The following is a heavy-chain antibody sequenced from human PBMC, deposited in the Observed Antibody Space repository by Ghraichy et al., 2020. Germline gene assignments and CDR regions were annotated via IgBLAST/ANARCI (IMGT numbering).Heavy chain of an antibody. D-gene: IGHD6-6*01. J-gene: IGHJ4*02. CDR2: ISAYNGNT. CDR3: ARDRIAARPGPRDFDY. Sequence: ASVKVSCKASGYTFTNYGINWVRQAPGQGLEWMGWISAYNGNTNYAQKVQGRVTVTTDTSTSTAYMELKSLRSDDTAVYYCARDRIAARPGPRDFDYWGQGTLVTVSS. V-gene: IGHV1-18*04. CDR1: GYTFTNYG.